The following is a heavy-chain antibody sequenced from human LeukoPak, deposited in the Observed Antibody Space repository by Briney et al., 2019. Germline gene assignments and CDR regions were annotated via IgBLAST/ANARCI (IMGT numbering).Heavy chain of an antibody. CDR3: TTTLDDYGDYSPSTPGDY. CDR1: GFTFSNAL. D-gene: IGHD4-17*01. CDR2: IKSKTGGGTT. Sequence: GGSLTHSRVSSGFTFSNALMSWVRQAPGRGLEWVGRIKSKTGGGTTDYAAPVKGRFTISRDDSKNTLYLQMNSLKTEDTAVYYCTTTLDDYGDYSPSTPGDYWGQGTLVTVSS. J-gene: IGHJ4*02. V-gene: IGHV3-15*01.